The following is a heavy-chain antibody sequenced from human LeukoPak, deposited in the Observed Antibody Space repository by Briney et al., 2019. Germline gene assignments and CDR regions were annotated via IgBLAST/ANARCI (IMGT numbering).Heavy chain of an antibody. CDR1: VYTFTSYD. CDR2: MNPNSGNT. CDR3: ARGPVIVATSTYYGMDV. D-gene: IGHD5-12*01. J-gene: IGHJ6*02. V-gene: IGHV1-8*01. Sequence: ASVTVSCTASVYTFTSYDIHWVRQATGQGLAWMGWMNPNSGNTGYAQKFQGRVTMTRNTSISTAYMELSSLRSGDTAVYYCARGPVIVATSTYYGMDVWGQGTTVTVSS.